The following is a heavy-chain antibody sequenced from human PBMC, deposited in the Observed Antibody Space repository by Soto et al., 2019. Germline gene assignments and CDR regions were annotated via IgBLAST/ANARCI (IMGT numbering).Heavy chain of an antibody. Sequence: SETLSLTCGVSGGSISSGGYSLSWIRQPPGKGLEWIGYIYYTGSTKYNPSLKSRVTISVDTSRNQFSLKLSSVTAADTAVYYCARDLITFGGVIATPLGYWGQGTLVTVSS. CDR1: GGSISSGGYS. V-gene: IGHV4-61*08. D-gene: IGHD3-16*02. J-gene: IGHJ4*02. CDR3: ARDLITFGGVIATPLGY. CDR2: IYYTGST.